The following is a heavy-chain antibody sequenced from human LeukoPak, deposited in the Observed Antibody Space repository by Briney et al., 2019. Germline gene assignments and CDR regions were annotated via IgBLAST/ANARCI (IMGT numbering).Heavy chain of an antibody. J-gene: IGHJ6*02. V-gene: IGHV4-59*01. D-gene: IGHD3-16*01. CDR3: VRFGVNCEMDV. CDR2: IHYSGRA. Sequence: PSETLSLTCSVSGGSISGYYWTWVRQPPGKGLEWIGQIHYSGRADYNPSLKSRITMSVDTSRNQISLKLSSVTAADTAIYYCVRFGVNCEMDVWGQGTTVTVFS. CDR1: GGSISGYY.